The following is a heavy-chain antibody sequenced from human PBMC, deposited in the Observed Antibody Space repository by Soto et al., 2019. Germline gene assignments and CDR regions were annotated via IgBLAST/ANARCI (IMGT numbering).Heavy chain of an antibody. CDR3: AGYYGSGTWFHP. J-gene: IGHJ5*02. CDR1: GGSISSYY. CDR2: IYYSGGT. V-gene: IGHV4-59*08. Sequence: QVQLQESGPGLVKPSETLSLTCTVSGGSISSYYWSWIRQPPGKGLEWIGYIYYSGGTNSNPSLKSRVAISVDTSKNQSSLRLSSVTAADTAVYYCAGYYGSGTWFHPCGQGTLVTVSS. D-gene: IGHD3-10*01.